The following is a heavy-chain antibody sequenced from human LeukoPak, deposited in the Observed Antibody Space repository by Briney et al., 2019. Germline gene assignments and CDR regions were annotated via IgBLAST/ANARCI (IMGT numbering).Heavy chain of an antibody. Sequence: ASVKVSCKASGYTFTSYGISWVRQAPGQGLEWMGGIIPIFGTANYAQKFQGRVTITTDESTSTAYMELSSLRSEDTAVYYCASCYCSSTSCYETFDYWGQGTLVTVSS. J-gene: IGHJ4*02. CDR3: ASCYCSSTSCYETFDY. CDR1: GYTFTSYG. D-gene: IGHD2-2*01. V-gene: IGHV1-69*05. CDR2: IIPIFGTA.